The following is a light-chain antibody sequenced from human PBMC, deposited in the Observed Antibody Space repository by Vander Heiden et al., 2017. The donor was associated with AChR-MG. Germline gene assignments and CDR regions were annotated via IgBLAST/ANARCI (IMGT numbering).Light chain of an antibody. CDR1: QDIRNA. CDR2: ATS. CDR3: QQYYVTPRT. V-gene: IGKV1-NL1*01. J-gene: IGKJ1*01. Sequence: ILLTQSPSSLSASAGDRVTLTCRATQDIRNALAWYQQKPGKAPALLLYATSRVQSGVPSRFSGGGSGTDFTLTISSLQPEDFATYVCQQYYVTPRTFGQGTKLEIK.